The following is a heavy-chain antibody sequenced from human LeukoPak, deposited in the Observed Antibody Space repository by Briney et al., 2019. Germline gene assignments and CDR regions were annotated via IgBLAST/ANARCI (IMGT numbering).Heavy chain of an antibody. CDR2: IIPIFGTA. D-gene: IGHD5-12*01. Sequence: GASVKVSCKASGYTFTSYYMHWVRQAPGQGLEWMGGIIPIFGTANYAQKFQGRVTITADKSTSTAYMELSSLRSEDTAVYYCARHPLVATIQSWFDPWGQGTLVTVSS. J-gene: IGHJ5*02. V-gene: IGHV1-69*06. CDR3: ARHPLVATIQSWFDP. CDR1: GYTFTSYY.